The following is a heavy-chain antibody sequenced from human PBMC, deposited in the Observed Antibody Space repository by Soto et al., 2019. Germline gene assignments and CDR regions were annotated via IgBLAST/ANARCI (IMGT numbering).Heavy chain of an antibody. CDR2: ISSDSTYT. CDR1: GFTFPGSS. D-gene: IGHD1-1*01. Sequence: GRSLRLSCAASGFTFPGSSMNWVRQAPGKGLEWVASISSDSTYTHYADSVKGRFTISRDNAKNSLYLQMSSLRVEDTAVYYCASQEMEPPPHFFESWGQGTLVTVSS. CDR3: ASQEMEPPPHFFES. V-gene: IGHV3-21*01. J-gene: IGHJ4*02.